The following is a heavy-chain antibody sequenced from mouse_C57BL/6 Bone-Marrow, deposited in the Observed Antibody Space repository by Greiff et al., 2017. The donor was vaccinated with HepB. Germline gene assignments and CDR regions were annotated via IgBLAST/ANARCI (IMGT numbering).Heavy chain of an antibody. CDR3: ANDY. CDR1: GYTFTSYW. J-gene: IGHJ2*01. V-gene: IGHV1-59*01. Sequence: QVQLQQPGAELVRPGTSVKLSCKASGYTFTSYWMHWVKQRPGQGLEWIGVIDPSDSYTNYNQKFKGKATLTVDTSSSTAYMQLSSLTSEDSAVYYCANDYWGQGTTLTVSS. CDR2: IDPSDSYT.